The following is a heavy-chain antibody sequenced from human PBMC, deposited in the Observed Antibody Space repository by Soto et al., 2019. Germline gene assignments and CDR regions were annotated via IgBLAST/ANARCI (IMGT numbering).Heavy chain of an antibody. J-gene: IGHJ5*02. D-gene: IGHD2-2*02. Sequence: ASVKFSCKASGYTFTSYAMHWVRQAPGQRLEWMGWINAGNGNTKYSQKFQGRVTITRDTSASTAYMELSSLRSEDTAVYYCASAYCSSTSCYTWWLDPWGQGTLVTVSS. CDR1: GYTFTSYA. V-gene: IGHV1-3*01. CDR3: ASAYCSSTSCYTWWLDP. CDR2: INAGNGNT.